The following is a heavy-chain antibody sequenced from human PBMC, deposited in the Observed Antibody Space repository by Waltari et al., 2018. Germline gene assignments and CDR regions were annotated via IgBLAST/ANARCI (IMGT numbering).Heavy chain of an antibody. D-gene: IGHD6-13*01. CDR3: ARVSAAGGTRLFDY. V-gene: IGHV4-59*01. Sequence: QVQLQESGPGLVKPSETLSLTCTVSVGSLNNYYWNWIRQPPGKGLEWIGFINSCGTTTYTPPPTSRVTISIATSKTQFSLSLSSVTAADTAVYYCARVSAAGGTRLFDYWGQGTLVTVSS. CDR1: VGSLNNYY. J-gene: IGHJ4*02. CDR2: INSCGTT.